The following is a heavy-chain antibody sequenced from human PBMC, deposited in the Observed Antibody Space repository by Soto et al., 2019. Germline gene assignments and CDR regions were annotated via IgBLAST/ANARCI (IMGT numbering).Heavy chain of an antibody. V-gene: IGHV1-24*01. CDR1: LS. D-gene: IGHD3-3*01. CDR3: ATAYYDFWSGYYGRRGGNWFDP. Sequence: LSMHWVRQAPGKGLEWMGGFDPEDGETIYAQKFQGRVTMTEDTSTDTAYMELSSLRSEDTAVYYCATAYYDFWSGYYGRRGGNWFDPWGQGTLVTVSS. CDR2: FDPEDGET. J-gene: IGHJ5*02.